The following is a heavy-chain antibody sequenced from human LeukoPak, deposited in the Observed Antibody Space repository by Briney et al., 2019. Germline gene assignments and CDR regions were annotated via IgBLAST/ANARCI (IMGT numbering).Heavy chain of an antibody. CDR3: ARVRYYGPGIYYRGLAY. Sequence: ASVKASCKASGYTFSTYDINWVRQATGQGLEWMGWMNPNSGNTGYAQKFQGRVTMTRNTSISTAYMELSGLRSEDTAVYYCARVRYYGPGIYYRGLAYWGQGSLVTVSS. CDR2: MNPNSGNT. CDR1: GYTFSTYD. D-gene: IGHD3-10*01. V-gene: IGHV1-8*01. J-gene: IGHJ4*02.